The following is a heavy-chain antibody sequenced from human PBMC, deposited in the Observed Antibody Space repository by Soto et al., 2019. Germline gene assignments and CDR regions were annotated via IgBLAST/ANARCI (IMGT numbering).Heavy chain of an antibody. Sequence: PGGSLRLSCAASGFTYSSYEMNWARQAPGKGLESVSYISTSGSTIYYADSVKGRFTISRDNAKRSLFLQMKSLRAEDTAVYYCARDYVPTMAAPCQGSFYGMDVWGQGTTVTVPS. CDR2: ISTSGSTI. CDR1: GFTYSSYE. V-gene: IGHV3-48*03. J-gene: IGHJ6*02. CDR3: ARDYVPTMAAPCQGSFYGMDV. D-gene: IGHD3-16*01.